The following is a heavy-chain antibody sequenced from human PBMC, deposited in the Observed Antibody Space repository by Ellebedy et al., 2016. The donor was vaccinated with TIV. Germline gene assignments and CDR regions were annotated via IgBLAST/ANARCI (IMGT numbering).Heavy chain of an antibody. V-gene: IGHV4-59*01. Sequence: MPSETLSLTCSVSGGSISPYYWSWIRQPPGKGLQWIGFSYYTGTTNYNPTLKSRVTISVDTSKNQVSLRLSSVTAAVTAVYYCASAPNQDFYDYWGQGTLVTVSS. J-gene: IGHJ4*02. CDR1: GGSISPYY. CDR3: ASAPNQDFYDY. CDR2: SYYTGTT.